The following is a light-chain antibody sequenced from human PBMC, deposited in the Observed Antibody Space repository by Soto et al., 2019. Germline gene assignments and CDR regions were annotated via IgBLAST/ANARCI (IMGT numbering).Light chain of an antibody. CDR2: EVT. J-gene: IGLJ3*02. CDR1: SSDVGGYNY. V-gene: IGLV2-8*01. CDR3: SSYAASNNFYFV. Sequence: QSALTQPPSASGSPGQSVTISCTGTSSDVGGYNYVSWYQQYTGRAPKLMIYEVTKRPSGVPDRFSGSKSGNTASLTDSGLQAEDEAAYYCSSYAASNNFYFVFGGGTQMTVL.